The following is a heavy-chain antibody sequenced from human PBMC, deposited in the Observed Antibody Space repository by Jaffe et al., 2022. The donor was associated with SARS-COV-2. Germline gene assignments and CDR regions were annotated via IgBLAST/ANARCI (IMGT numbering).Heavy chain of an antibody. CDR2: IYWDDDK. CDR1: GFSLSTSGVG. J-gene: IGHJ6*03. Sequence: QITLKESGPTLVKPTQTLTLTCTFSGFSLSTSGVGVGWIRQPPGKALEWLALIYWDDDKRYSPSLKSRLTITKDTSKNQVVLTMTNMDPVDTATYYCAHSGDYDILTGYYGYYMDVWGKGTTVTVSS. D-gene: IGHD3-9*01. CDR3: AHSGDYDILTGYYGYYMDV. V-gene: IGHV2-5*02.